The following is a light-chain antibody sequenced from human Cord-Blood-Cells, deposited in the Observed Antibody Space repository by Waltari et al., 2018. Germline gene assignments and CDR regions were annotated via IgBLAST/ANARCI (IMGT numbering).Light chain of an antibody. CDR1: SSDVGSYNL. Sequence: QSALTQPASVSGSPGQSITISCTGTSSDVGSYNLVSWYQQHPGKAPKLMIYEGSTRPSGVSNLFSGSKSGNTASLTISGLQAEDEADYYCCSYAGSSTLVFGGGTKLTVL. CDR2: EGS. V-gene: IGLV2-23*01. CDR3: CSYAGSSTLV. J-gene: IGLJ3*02.